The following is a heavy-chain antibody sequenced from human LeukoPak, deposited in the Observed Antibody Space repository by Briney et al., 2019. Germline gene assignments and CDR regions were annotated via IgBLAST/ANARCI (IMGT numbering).Heavy chain of an antibody. V-gene: IGHV3-74*01. CDR3: AVILRYLGGMDV. Sequence: PGRSLRLSCAASGFTFSSYGMHWVRQAPGKGLVWVSRINNDGSNTTYADSVKGRFTISRDNAKKTLYLQMNSLRAEDTAVYYCAVILRYLGGMDVWGQGTTVTVSS. CDR1: GFTFSSYG. J-gene: IGHJ6*02. CDR2: INNDGSNT. D-gene: IGHD3-9*01.